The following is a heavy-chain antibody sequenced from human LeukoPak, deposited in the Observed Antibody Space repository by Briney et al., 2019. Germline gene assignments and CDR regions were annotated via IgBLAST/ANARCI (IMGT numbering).Heavy chain of an antibody. Sequence: SVKVSCKASGGTFSSYAISWVRQAPGQGLEWMGRIIPILGIANYAQKFQGRVTITADKSTSTAYMELSSPRSEDTAVYYCARSYYYDSSGYYTPADYWGQGTLVTVSS. V-gene: IGHV1-69*04. D-gene: IGHD3-22*01. CDR2: IIPILGIA. CDR3: ARSYYYDSSGYYTPADY. CDR1: GGTFSSYA. J-gene: IGHJ4*02.